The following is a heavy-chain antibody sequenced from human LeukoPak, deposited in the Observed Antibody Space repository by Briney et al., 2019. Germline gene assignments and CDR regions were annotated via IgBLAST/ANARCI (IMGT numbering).Heavy chain of an antibody. CDR1: GYTFTSYG. V-gene: IGHV1-18*01. CDR3: ARDFDYCDSSGSLNFDY. D-gene: IGHD3-22*01. Sequence: ASVKVSCKASGYTFTSYGISWVRQAPGQGLEWMGWISAYNGNTNYAQKLQGRVTMTTDTSTSTAYMELRSLRSDDTAVYYCARDFDYCDSSGSLNFDYWGQGTLVTVSS. J-gene: IGHJ4*02. CDR2: ISAYNGNT.